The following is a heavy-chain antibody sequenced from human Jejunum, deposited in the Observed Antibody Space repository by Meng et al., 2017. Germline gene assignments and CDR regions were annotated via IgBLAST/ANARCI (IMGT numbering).Heavy chain of an antibody. Sequence: GESLKISCAASGFTVNYNYMTLVRQAPGRGREWVSVIYTDDRTYYAASVKGRFTISRDRYKSTFYLQMNSLRPEDTAVYYCARGFSGGFHPYDHALDVWGQGTTVTVSS. V-gene: IGHV3-66*02. CDR3: ARGFSGGFHPYDHALDV. CDR2: IYTDDRT. J-gene: IGHJ6*02. CDR1: GFTVNYNY. D-gene: IGHD3-10*01.